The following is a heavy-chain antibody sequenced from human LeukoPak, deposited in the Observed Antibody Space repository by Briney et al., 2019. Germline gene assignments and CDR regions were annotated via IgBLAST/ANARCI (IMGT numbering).Heavy chain of an antibody. CDR1: GFTFSSYS. Sequence: GGSLRLSCAASGFTFSSYSMNWVRQAPGKGLEWVSSISSSSSYIYYADSVKGRFTISRDNAKNSLYLQMNSLRAEDTAVYYCARLALYCSGGSCYPHFDYWGQGTLVTVSS. D-gene: IGHD2-15*01. V-gene: IGHV3-21*01. CDR3: ARLALYCSGGSCYPHFDY. CDR2: ISSSSSYI. J-gene: IGHJ4*02.